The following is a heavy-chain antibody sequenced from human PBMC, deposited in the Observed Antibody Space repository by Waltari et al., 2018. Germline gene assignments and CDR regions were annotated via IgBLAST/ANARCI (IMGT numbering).Heavy chain of an antibody. CDR3: ARELYVPLNY. D-gene: IGHD3-10*02. V-gene: IGHV3-7*01. Sequence: EVQLVESGGGLVQPGGSLRLSCAASGLPFSSYWMSWVRQAPGKGLEWVANIKQDGSEKYYVDSVKGRFTIYRDNAKNSLYLQMNSLRAEDTAVYYCARELYVPLNYWGQGTLVTVSS. CDR2: IKQDGSEK. CDR1: GLPFSSYW. J-gene: IGHJ4*02.